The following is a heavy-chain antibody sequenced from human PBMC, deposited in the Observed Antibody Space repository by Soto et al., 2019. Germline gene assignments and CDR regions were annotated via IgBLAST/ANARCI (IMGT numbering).Heavy chain of an antibody. CDR1: GVSVSRDYQ. CDR3: ARAWDF. V-gene: IGHV4-30-4*01. CDR2: ISYSGSP. D-gene: IGHD1-26*01. J-gene: IGHJ1*01. Sequence: SETLSLTCTVSGVSVSRDYQWIWIRQPPGKGLEWIGHISYSGSPYYHPSLRSRLSISVDTSKNQFSLKVKSVTAADTAVYYCARAWDFWGQGTLVTVS.